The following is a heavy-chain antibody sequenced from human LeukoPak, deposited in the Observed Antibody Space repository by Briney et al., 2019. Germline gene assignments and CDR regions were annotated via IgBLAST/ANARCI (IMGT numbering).Heavy chain of an antibody. V-gene: IGHV1-69*13. CDR1: GGTFSSYA. CDR2: IIPIFGTA. J-gene: IGHJ5*02. Sequence: SVKVSCKASGGTFSSYAISWVRQAPGQGLEWMGGIIPIFGTANYAQKFQGRVTITADESTSTAYMELSSLRSEDTAVYYCASGMTAGAHWFDPWGQGTLVTVSS. D-gene: IGHD2-21*02. CDR3: ASGMTAGAHWFDP.